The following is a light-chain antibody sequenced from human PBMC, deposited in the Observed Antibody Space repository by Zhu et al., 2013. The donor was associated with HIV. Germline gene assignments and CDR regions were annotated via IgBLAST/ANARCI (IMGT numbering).Light chain of an antibody. V-gene: IGKV3-15*01. CDR2: GAS. CDR3: QQYIEWPRT. J-gene: IGKJ2*01. CDR1: QSVDSN. Sequence: EIVMTQSPTTLSVSPGERATLSCRASQSVDSNLAWYQHKPGQAPRLVIFGASSRATGVPARFTGSGFGTEFTLSISSLQSEDFALYYCQQYIEWPRTFGQGTKLEIK.